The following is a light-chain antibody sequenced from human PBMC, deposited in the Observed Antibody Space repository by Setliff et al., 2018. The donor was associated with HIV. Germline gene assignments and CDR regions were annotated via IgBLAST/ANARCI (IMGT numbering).Light chain of an antibody. Sequence: QSALTQPASVSGSPGQSTTISCTAATSDVGGFTYVSWYQQHPGKAPKLMIYDVTHRPSGVSNRFSGSKSGNTASLTISGLQAEDEADYYCSSYTTNTDVFGGGTKVTVL. V-gene: IGLV2-14*03. J-gene: IGLJ3*02. CDR2: DVT. CDR1: TSDVGGFTY. CDR3: SSYTTNTDV.